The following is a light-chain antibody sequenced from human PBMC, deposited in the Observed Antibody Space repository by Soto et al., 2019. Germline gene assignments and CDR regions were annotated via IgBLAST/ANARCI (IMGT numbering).Light chain of an antibody. CDR2: DAS. Sequence: EIVLTQSPATLSLSPGERATLSCRASQSVSSYLAWYQQKPGQAPRLLIYDASNRATGIPARFSGSGSGKDFPLTISSLEPEDFAVYYCQQRSNWPPEVTFGPGTKVDIK. CDR3: QQRSNWPPEVT. CDR1: QSVSSY. V-gene: IGKV3-11*01. J-gene: IGKJ3*01.